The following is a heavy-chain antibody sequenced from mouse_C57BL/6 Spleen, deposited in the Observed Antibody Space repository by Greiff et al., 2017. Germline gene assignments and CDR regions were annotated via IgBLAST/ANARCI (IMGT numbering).Heavy chain of an antibody. CDR1: GYTFTDYY. CDR2: IFPGSGST. V-gene: IGHV1-75*01. Sequence: VQLQQSGPELVKPGASVKISCKASGYTFTDYYINWVKQRPGQGLEWIGWIFPGSGSTYYNEKFKGKATLTVDKSSSTAYMLRSSLTSEDSAVYFCARSDCEGYAMDYWGQGTSVTVSS. CDR3: ARSDCEGYAMDY. J-gene: IGHJ4*01.